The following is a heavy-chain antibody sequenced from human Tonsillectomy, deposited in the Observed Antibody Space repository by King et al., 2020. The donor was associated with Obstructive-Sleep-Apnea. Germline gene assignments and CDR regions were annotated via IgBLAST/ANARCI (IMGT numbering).Heavy chain of an antibody. J-gene: IGHJ4*02. Sequence: VQLVESGGGLVQPGRSLRLSCTGSGFTFGDYGMSWFRQAPGKGLEWVAFIRIRAYGGITEYAAPVKGRFTISRDDSKSIAYLQMNSLKTEDTAVYYCARVMDDYVWGSYYYWGQGTLVTVSS. D-gene: IGHD3-16*01. CDR3: ARVMDDYVWGSYYY. V-gene: IGHV3-49*03. CDR2: IRIRAYGGIT. CDR1: GFTFGDYG.